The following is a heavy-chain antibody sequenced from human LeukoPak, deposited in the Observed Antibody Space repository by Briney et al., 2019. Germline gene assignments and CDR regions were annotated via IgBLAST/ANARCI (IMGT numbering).Heavy chain of an antibody. Sequence: SGTLSLTCAVSGVSISSTNWWSWVRQPPGKGLEWIGSIYYSGSTYYNPSLKSRVTISVDTSKNQFSLKLSSVTAADTAVYYCARVAQYYYDSSGYVDYWGQGTLVTVSS. CDR1: GVSISSTNW. CDR2: IYYSGST. D-gene: IGHD3-22*01. CDR3: ARVAQYYYDSSGYVDY. J-gene: IGHJ4*02. V-gene: IGHV4-4*02.